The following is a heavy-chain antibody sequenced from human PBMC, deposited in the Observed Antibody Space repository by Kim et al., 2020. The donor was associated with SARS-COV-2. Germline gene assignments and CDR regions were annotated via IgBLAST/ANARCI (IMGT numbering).Heavy chain of an antibody. Sequence: SVKVSCKASGGTFSSYAISWVRQAPGQGLEWMGGIIPIFGTANYAQKFQGRVTITADESTSTAYMELSSLRSEDTAVYYCARAFGHVAVPPDRYFDYWGHGTLVTVSS. CDR2: IIPIFGTA. D-gene: IGHD6-19*01. CDR3: ARAFGHVAVPPDRYFDY. J-gene: IGHJ4*01. CDR1: GGTFSSYA. V-gene: IGHV1-69*13.